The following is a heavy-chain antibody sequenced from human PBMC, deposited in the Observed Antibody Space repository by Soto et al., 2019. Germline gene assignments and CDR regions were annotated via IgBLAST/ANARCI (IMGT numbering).Heavy chain of an antibody. CDR1: GGSFSGYY. Sequence: QVQLQQWGAGLLKPSETLSLTCAVYGGSFSGYYWSWIRQPPGKGLEWIGEINHSGSTNYNPSLKSRVTISVDTSKNQFSLKLSSVTAADTAVYYCARQVSEDSSSSDPWGQGTLVTVSS. CDR3: ARQVSEDSSSSDP. V-gene: IGHV4-34*01. J-gene: IGHJ5*02. D-gene: IGHD6-13*01. CDR2: INHSGST.